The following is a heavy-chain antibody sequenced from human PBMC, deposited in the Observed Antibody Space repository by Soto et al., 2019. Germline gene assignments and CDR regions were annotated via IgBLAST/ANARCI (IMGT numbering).Heavy chain of an antibody. CDR2: IIPILGIA. CDR1: GGTFSSYT. Sequence: ASVKVSCKASGGTFSSYTISWVRQAPGQGLEWMGRIIPILGIANYAQKFQGRVTITADKSTSTAYMELSSLRSEDTAVYYCARAGTSGANYYYYIDVWGKGTTVTVS. J-gene: IGHJ6*03. CDR3: ARAGTSGANYYYYIDV. V-gene: IGHV1-69*02. D-gene: IGHD6-13*01.